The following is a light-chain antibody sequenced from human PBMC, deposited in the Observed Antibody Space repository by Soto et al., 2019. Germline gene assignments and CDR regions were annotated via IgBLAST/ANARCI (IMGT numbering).Light chain of an antibody. CDR1: QSVSTN. Sequence: EIVMTQSPATLSVSPGERATLSCRASQSVSTNLAWYQQNPGQAPRLLIYGAFTRATGIPARFSGSGSGTGTEFTLTISNLQSEDFAVYYCQQYNNWPPWTFGQGTKVEIK. V-gene: IGKV3-15*01. CDR2: GAF. CDR3: QQYNNWPPWT. J-gene: IGKJ1*01.